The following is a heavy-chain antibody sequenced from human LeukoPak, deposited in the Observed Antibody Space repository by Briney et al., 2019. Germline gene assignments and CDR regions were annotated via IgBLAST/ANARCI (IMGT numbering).Heavy chain of an antibody. J-gene: IGHJ4*02. CDR3: ARDSEPYDFWSGSFDY. Sequence: GRSLRLSCAASGFTFSSYAMHWVRQAPGKGLEWVAVISYDGSNKYYADSVKGRFTISRDNSKNTLYLQMNSLRAEDTAVYYCARDSEPYDFWSGSFDYWGQGTLVTVSS. V-gene: IGHV3-30-3*01. CDR1: GFTFSSYA. CDR2: ISYDGSNK. D-gene: IGHD3-3*01.